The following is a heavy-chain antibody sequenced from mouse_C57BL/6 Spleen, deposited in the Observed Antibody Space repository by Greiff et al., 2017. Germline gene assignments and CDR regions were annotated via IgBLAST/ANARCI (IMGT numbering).Heavy chain of an antibody. V-gene: IGHV1-72*01. CDR3: ARQSYYDYDVWYFDV. CDR2: IDPNSGGT. D-gene: IGHD2-4*01. CDR1: GYTFTSYW. J-gene: IGHJ1*03. Sequence: QVQLQQPGAELVKPGASVKLSCKASGYTFTSYWMHWVKQRPGRGLEWIGRIDPNSGGTKYNEKFKSKATLTVDKPSSTAYMQLSSLTSEDSAVYYCARQSYYDYDVWYFDVWGTGTTVTVSS.